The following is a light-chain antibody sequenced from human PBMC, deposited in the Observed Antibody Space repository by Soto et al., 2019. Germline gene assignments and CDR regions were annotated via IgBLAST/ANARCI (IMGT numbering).Light chain of an antibody. J-gene: IGKJ3*01. V-gene: IGKV3-20*01. CDR2: GAS. Sequence: DIVLTQSPGTLSLSPGERATLSCRASQSVSSSYLAWYQQKPGQAPRLLIYGASSRATGIPDRFSGSGSGTDFTLTISRLEPEDFAVYYCQQYGRSPGLFTFGPGTKVEIK. CDR3: QQYGRSPGLFT. CDR1: QSVSSSY.